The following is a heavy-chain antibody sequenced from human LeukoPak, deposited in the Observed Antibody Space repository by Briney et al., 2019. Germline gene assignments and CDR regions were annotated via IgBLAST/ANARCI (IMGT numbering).Heavy chain of an antibody. V-gene: IGHV3-21*06. J-gene: IGHJ4*02. CDR2: ISYSGSYI. D-gene: IGHD4-17*01. Sequence: GGSLRLSCAASEFTFSSYTMNWVRQAPGKGLEWVSSISYSGSYIYYADSVKGRFTISRDNAENSLYLQMSSLRAEDTAVYYCARAAYGDGYHFDSWGQGTLVTVSS. CDR3: ARAAYGDGYHFDS. CDR1: EFTFSSYT.